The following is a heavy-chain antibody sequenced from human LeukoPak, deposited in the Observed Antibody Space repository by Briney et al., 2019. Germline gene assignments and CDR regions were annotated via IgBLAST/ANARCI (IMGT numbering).Heavy chain of an antibody. CDR1: GFTFSSYE. CDR3: AKDEGYDSSGYYGDY. D-gene: IGHD3-22*01. Sequence: PGGSLRPSCAASGFTFSSYEMSWVRQAPGKGLEWVSAISGSGGSTYYADSVKGRFTISRDNSKNTLYLQMNSLRAEDTAVYYCAKDEGYDSSGYYGDYWGQGTLVTVSS. J-gene: IGHJ4*02. V-gene: IGHV3-23*01. CDR2: ISGSGGST.